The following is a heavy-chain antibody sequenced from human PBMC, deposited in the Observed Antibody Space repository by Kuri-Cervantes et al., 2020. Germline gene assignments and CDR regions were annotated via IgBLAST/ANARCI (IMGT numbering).Heavy chain of an antibody. CDR2: IYSGGST. V-gene: IGHV3-66*02. Sequence: GGSLRLSCAASGFTFSSYWMHWVRQAPGKGLEWVSVIYSGGSTYYADSVKGRFTISRDNSKNTLYLQMNSLRAEDTAVYYCARDRGGNPGYWGQGTLVTVSS. CDR3: ARDRGGNPGY. D-gene: IGHD2-15*01. CDR1: GFTFSSYW. J-gene: IGHJ4*02.